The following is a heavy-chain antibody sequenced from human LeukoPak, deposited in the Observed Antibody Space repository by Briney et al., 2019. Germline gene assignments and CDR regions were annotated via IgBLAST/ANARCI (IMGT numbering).Heavy chain of an antibody. CDR2: MNPNRGKT. CDR3: ARAPTHSYYYYYMVV. CDR1: GYTFTSYD. J-gene: IGHJ6*03. Sequence: SAVKVSCKASGYTFTSYDINWVRQAKGQGLEWMGWMNPNRGKTGYAQKFQGRGTITRNTSISTAYMELSGLRSEDTAVSYCARAPTHSYYYYYMVVWGKGTPVTVSS. V-gene: IGHV1-8*01.